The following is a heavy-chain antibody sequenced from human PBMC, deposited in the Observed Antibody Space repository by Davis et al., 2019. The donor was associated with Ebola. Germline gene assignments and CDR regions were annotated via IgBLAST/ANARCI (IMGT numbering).Heavy chain of an antibody. CDR2: ISASGGST. CDR1: GFTVRSTY. CDR3: TKASAPAAPYYFDS. Sequence: GGSLRLSCAASGFTVRSTYMSWVRQAPGKGLEWVSGISASGGSTYHADFVKGRFTISRDNSGNMLYLHMNGVRADDTAVYYCTKASAPAAPYYFDSWGQGTQVTVSS. J-gene: IGHJ4*02. V-gene: IGHV3-23*01. D-gene: IGHD2-2*01.